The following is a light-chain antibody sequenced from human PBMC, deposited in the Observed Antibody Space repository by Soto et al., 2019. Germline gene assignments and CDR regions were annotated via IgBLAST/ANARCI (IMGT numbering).Light chain of an antibody. CDR2: GAS. CDR1: QRVSSSY. CDR3: QQYDSSLFT. Sequence: EIVLTQSPGTLSLSPGERATLSCRASQRVSSSYLAWYQHKPGQAPRLLIYGASSRATGIPDRFSGSGSGTDFTLPISRLEPEDFAVYYCQQYDSSLFTVGPGTKVDIK. J-gene: IGKJ3*01. V-gene: IGKV3-20*01.